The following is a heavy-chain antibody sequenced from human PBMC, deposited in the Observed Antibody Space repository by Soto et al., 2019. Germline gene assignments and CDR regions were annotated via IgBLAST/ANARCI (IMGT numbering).Heavy chain of an antibody. D-gene: IGHD6-19*01. CDR2: IFHSGST. J-gene: IGHJ3*02. CDR3: ARPYSSGWYAAFDI. Sequence: SETLSLTCTVSGASISSNYWSWIRQPPGKGLEWIGYIFHSGSTNYNPSLKSRVTISVDTSKNQFSLKLNSVTAADTAVYYCARPYSSGWYAAFDIWGQGTMVTVSS. V-gene: IGHV4-59*08. CDR1: GASISSNY.